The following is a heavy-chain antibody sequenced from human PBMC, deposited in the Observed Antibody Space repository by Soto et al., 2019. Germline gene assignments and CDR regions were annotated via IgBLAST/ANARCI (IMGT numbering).Heavy chain of an antibody. J-gene: IGHJ4*02. CDR2: MNPNSGNT. CDR3: ARVYYSSGWYHLES. D-gene: IGHD6-19*01. Sequence: GASVKVSCKASGGTFSSYAINWVRQATGQGLEWMGWMNPNSGNTGYAQKFQGRVTTTRNTSISTAYMEMSSLRSEDTAVYYCARVYYSSGWYHLESWGQGTLVTVSS. V-gene: IGHV1-8*02. CDR1: GGTFSSYA.